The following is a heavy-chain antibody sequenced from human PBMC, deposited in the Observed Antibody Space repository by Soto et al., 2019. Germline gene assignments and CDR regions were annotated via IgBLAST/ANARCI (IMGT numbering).Heavy chain of an antibody. CDR2: IWYDGSNK. CDR1: GCTFSSYG. V-gene: IGHV3-33*01. D-gene: IGHD5-12*01. J-gene: IGHJ6*02. CDR3: ARVFSAYSGYHPYGMDV. Sequence: GGSLRLSCAASGCTFSSYGMHWVRQAPGKGLEWVAVIWYDGSNKYYADSVKGRFTISRDNSENTLYLQMNSLRAEDTAVYYCARVFSAYSGYHPYGMDVWGQGTTVTVS.